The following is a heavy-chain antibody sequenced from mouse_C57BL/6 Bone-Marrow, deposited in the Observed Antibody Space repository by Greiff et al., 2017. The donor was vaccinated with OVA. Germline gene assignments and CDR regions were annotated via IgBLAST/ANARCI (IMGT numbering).Heavy chain of an antibody. CDR1: GYSFTDYN. CDR3: ARSWYEGLYAMDY. V-gene: IGHV1-39*01. J-gene: IGHJ4*01. Sequence: EVQLQQPGAELVKPGASVKISCKASGYSFTDYNMNWVKQSNGKSLEWIGVINPNYGTTSYNQKFKGKATLTVDQSSSTAYMQLNSLTSEDSAVYYCARSWYEGLYAMDYWGQGTSVTVSS. D-gene: IGHD2-10*02. CDR2: INPNYGTT.